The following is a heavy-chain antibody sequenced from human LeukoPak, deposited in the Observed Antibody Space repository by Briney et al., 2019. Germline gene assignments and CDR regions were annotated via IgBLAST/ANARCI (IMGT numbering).Heavy chain of an antibody. CDR3: ARAIHYYGSGVNWFDP. CDR1: GGSFSGYF. CDR2: INHSGST. V-gene: IGHV4-34*01. Sequence: SETLSLTCAVYGGSFSGYFWSWIRQPPGKGLEWIGEINHSGSTNYNPSLKSRVTISVDTSKNQFSLKLSSVTAADTAVYYCARAIHYYGSGVNWFDPWGQGTLVTVSS. D-gene: IGHD3-10*01. J-gene: IGHJ5*02.